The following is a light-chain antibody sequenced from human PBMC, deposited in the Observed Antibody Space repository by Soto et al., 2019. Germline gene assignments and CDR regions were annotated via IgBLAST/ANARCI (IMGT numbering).Light chain of an antibody. CDR1: QSVSSN. V-gene: IGKV3-15*01. Sequence: EIVMTQSPATLSVSPGERATLSCRASQSVSSNLAWYQQKPGQAPRLLIYGASTRATGIQARFSGSGSGTEFTLTISSLQSEDFAVYYCQQYNNWPPVTFGPGTKVDIK. CDR2: GAS. J-gene: IGKJ3*01. CDR3: QQYNNWPPVT.